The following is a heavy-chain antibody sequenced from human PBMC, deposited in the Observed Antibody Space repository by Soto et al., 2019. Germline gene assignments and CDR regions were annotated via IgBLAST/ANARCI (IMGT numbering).Heavy chain of an antibody. CDR3: TRQTDAVQWLVVPTDYNFDY. CDR1: GFTFGGSA. D-gene: IGHD6-19*01. J-gene: IGHJ4*02. V-gene: IGHV3-73*02. CDR2: IRSKTNSYAT. Sequence: EGQLVGSGGGLVQPGGSLKLSCAASGFTFGGSAMHWVRQVSGKGLEWVGHIRSKTNSYATAYAESVKGRFTISRDDSTNTAYLQMNSLKTEDTAVYFCTRQTDAVQWLVVPTDYNFDYWGQGTLVTVSS.